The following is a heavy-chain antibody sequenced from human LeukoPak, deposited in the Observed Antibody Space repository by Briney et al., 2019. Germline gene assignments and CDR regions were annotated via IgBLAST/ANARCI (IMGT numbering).Heavy chain of an antibody. CDR2: INPHSGDT. CDR3: VQDLWFGEYDL. D-gene: IGHD3-10*01. CDR1: GYTFTGYY. J-gene: IGHJ3*01. V-gene: IGHV1-2*02. Sequence: GASVKVSCKASGYTFTGYYIHWVRQAPGQGLEWMGWINPHSGDTNFAQKFQGRVTMTRDTSISTVYMELNSLRADDTAVYYCVQDLWFGEYDLWGQGTMVTVSS.